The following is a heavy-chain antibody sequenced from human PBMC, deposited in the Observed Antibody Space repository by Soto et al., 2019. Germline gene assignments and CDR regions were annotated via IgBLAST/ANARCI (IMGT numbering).Heavy chain of an antibody. D-gene: IGHD3-16*01. CDR2: ISYDGSNK. Sequence: QVQLVESGGGVVQPGRSLRLSCAASGFTFSSYAMHWVRQAPGKGLVWVAVISYDGSNKYYADSVKGRFTISRDNSKNTLYLQKNSLRAEDGAVYYCARAYEGDYVDSWGQGTLGTVSP. V-gene: IGHV3-30-3*01. CDR3: ARAYEGDYVDS. CDR1: GFTFSSYA. J-gene: IGHJ4*02.